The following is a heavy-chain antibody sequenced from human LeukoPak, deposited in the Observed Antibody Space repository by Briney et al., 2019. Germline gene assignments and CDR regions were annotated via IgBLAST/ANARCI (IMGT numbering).Heavy chain of an antibody. D-gene: IGHD1-14*01. CDR1: GGSISSSSYY. J-gene: IGHJ4*02. V-gene: IGHV4-39*01. Sequence: SETLSLTCTVSGGSISSSSYYWGWIRQPPGKGLEWIGSIYYSGSTYYNPSLKSRVTISVDTSKNQFSLKLSSVTAADTAVYYCAELPELGSFDYWGQGTLVTVSS. CDR3: AELPELGSFDY. CDR2: IYYSGST.